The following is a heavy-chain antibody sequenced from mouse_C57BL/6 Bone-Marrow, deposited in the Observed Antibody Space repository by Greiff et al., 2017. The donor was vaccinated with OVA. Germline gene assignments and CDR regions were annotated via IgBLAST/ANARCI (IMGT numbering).Heavy chain of an antibody. J-gene: IGHJ2*01. CDR3: ARSREYYFDD. V-gene: IGHV1-7*01. CDR1: GYTFTSYW. CDR2: INPSSGST. Sequence: VQLQQSGAELAKPGASVTLSCKASGYTFTSYWMHWVKQRPGQGLDWIGYINPSSGSTKYNQKFKDKATLTADKSSSTAYMQLSSRTYEDSAVDYCARSREYYFDDWGQGTTLTVSS.